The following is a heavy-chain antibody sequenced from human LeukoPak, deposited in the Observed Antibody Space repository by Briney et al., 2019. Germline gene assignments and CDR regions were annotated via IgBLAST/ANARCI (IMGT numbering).Heavy chain of an antibody. V-gene: IGHV4-34*01. J-gene: IGHJ6*02. CDR2: INHSGST. CDR1: GGSIWGADYY. Sequence: SETLSLTCAVSGGSIWGADYYWSWIRQPPGKGLEWIGEINHSGSTNYDPSLKSRVTISVDTSKNQFSLRLSSVTAADTAVYYCARGPGFFMDVWGQGTTVTVSS. CDR3: ARGPGFFMDV. D-gene: IGHD3-3*01.